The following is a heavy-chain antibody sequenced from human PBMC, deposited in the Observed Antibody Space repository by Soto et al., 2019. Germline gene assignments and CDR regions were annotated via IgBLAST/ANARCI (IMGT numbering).Heavy chain of an antibody. D-gene: IGHD6-13*01. CDR2: ISAYNGNT. CDR3: AGHSYSSSWYWNYYYGMDV. CDR1: GYTFTSYG. J-gene: IGHJ6*02. V-gene: IGHV1-18*01. Sequence: GASVKVSCKASGYTFTSYGISWVRQAPGQGLEWMGWISAYNGNTNYAQKLQGRVTMTTDTSTSTAYMELRSLRSDDTAVYYCAGHSYSSSWYWNYYYGMDVWGQGTTVTVS.